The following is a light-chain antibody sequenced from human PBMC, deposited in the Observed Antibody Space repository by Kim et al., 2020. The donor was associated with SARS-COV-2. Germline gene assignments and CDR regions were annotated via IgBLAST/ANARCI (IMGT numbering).Light chain of an antibody. V-gene: IGLV6-57*04. CDR1: SGSIASNY. J-gene: IGLJ3*02. CDR2: EDN. CDR3: QSYDSSNWV. Sequence: FMLTQPHSVSESPGKTVTISCTRSSGSIASNYVQWYQQRPGSAPTTVIYEDNQRPSGVPDRFSGSIDSSSNSASLTISGLKTEDEADYYCQSYDSSNWVFGGGTQLGVL.